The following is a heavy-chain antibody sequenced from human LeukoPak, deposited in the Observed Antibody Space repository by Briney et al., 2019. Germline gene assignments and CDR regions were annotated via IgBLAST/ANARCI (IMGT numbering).Heavy chain of an antibody. CDR2: IYYTGDT. Sequence: SGTLSLTCGVSGGSISMSNWWSWVRQSPERGLEWIGEIYYTGDTKYNPSLKSRVTISTDKSKSQFSLNLTSVTAADTAVYYCARGVQYWLGDWFHPWGQGILVTVSS. V-gene: IGHV4-4*02. D-gene: IGHD3-9*01. J-gene: IGHJ5*02. CDR3: ARGVQYWLGDWFHP. CDR1: GGSISMSNW.